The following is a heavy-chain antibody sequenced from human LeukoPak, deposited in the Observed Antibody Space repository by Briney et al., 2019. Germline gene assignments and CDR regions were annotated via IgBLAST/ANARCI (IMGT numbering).Heavy chain of an antibody. Sequence: ASVKVSCKASGYTFTSYAMNWVRQAPGQGLEWMGWINTNTGNPTYAQGFTGRFVFSLDTSVSTAYLQISSLKAEDTAVYYCAKSDLSSGWYSFDYWGQGTLVTVSS. V-gene: IGHV7-4-1*02. D-gene: IGHD6-19*01. CDR1: GYTFTSYA. CDR2: INTNTGNP. CDR3: AKSDLSSGWYSFDY. J-gene: IGHJ4*02.